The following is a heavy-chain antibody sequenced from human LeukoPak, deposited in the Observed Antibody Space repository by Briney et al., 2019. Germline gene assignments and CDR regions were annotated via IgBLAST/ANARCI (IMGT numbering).Heavy chain of an antibody. J-gene: IGHJ4*02. V-gene: IGHV3-30*04. CDR1: GFTFGSYA. CDR3: ARDREVRGVMDY. CDR2: ISYDGSIK. Sequence: LSGGSLRLSCAASGFTFGSYAMHWVRQAPGKGLEWVAIISYDGSIKYYADSVKGRFTISRDKSKNTLYLQMNSLRAEDTAVYYCARDREVRGVMDYWGQGTLVTVSS. D-gene: IGHD3-10*01.